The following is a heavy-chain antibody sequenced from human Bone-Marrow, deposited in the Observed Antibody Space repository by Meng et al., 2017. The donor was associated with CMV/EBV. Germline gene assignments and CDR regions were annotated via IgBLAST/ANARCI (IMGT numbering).Heavy chain of an antibody. J-gene: IGHJ4*02. Sequence: SETLSLTCTVSGGSISNYYWGWIRQPPGKGLEWIGYIYYSGSTNYNPSLKSRVTISVHTSKIPFSLKLSSVTAADTAVYYCVRGSGYGSYYFDYWGQGTLVTVSS. CDR2: IYYSGST. D-gene: IGHD5-12*01. CDR3: VRGSGYGSYYFDY. V-gene: IGHV4-59*01. CDR1: GGSISNYY.